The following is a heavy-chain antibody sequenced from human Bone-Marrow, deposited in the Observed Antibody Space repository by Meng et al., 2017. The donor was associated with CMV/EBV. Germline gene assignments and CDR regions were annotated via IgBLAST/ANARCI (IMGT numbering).Heavy chain of an antibody. CDR1: GGPVISNSYY. CDR2: IYFVGTT. V-gene: IGHV4-61*01. J-gene: IGHJ5*02. CDR3: ARVVSSHDWFDP. Sequence: SETLSLTCNVSGGPVISNSYYWTWLRQPPGKPLEWIGYIYFVGTTKYSPSLSSRVTISVDRSNNQFSLELTSVTAADTAVYYCARVVSSHDWFDPWGQGTLVTVSS.